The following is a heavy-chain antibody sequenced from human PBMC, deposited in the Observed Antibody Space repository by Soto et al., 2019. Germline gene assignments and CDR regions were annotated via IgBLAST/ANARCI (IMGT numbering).Heavy chain of an antibody. CDR3: AKERGGSHYYYYYYGMDV. CDR1: GFTFSSYA. D-gene: IGHD2-15*01. V-gene: IGHV3-23*01. Sequence: PGGSLRLSCAASGFTFSSYAMSWVRQAPGKGLEWVSAISGSGGSTYYADSVKGRFTISRDNSKNTLYLQMNSLRAEDTAVYYCAKERGGSHYYYYYYGMDVWGQGTTVTVSS. CDR2: ISGSGGST. J-gene: IGHJ6*02.